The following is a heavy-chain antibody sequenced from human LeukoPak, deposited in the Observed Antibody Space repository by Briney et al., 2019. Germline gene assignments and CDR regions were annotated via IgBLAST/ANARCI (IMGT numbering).Heavy chain of an antibody. CDR2: IKQDGSEK. D-gene: IGHD3-10*02. J-gene: IGHJ6*03. V-gene: IGHV3-7*01. CDR1: GFTFSSYW. Sequence: GGSLRLSCAASGFTFSSYWMSWVRQAPGKGLEWVANIKQDGSEKYYVDSVKGRFTISRDNAKNSLYLQMNSLRAEDTAVYDCARESATMWGSMDVWGKGTTVTISS. CDR3: ARESATMWGSMDV.